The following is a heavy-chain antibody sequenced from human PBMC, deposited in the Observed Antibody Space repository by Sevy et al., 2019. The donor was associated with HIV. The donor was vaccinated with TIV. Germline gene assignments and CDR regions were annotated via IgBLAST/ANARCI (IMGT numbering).Heavy chain of an antibody. D-gene: IGHD3-10*01. J-gene: IGHJ2*01. CDR2: INTDGSGT. V-gene: IGHV3-74*01. CDR1: GFTFSAYW. CDR3: AKKGGYGSGSYYWYFDL. Sequence: GGSLRLSCAASGFTFSAYWMHWVRQAPGKGLVWVSHINTDGSGTSYADSVKGRFTISRDNAKNTLYLQMNSLRAKDTAVYYCAKKGGYGSGSYYWYFDLWGRGTLVTVSS.